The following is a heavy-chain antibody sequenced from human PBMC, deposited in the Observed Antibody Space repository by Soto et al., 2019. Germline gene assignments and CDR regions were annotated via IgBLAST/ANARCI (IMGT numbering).Heavy chain of an antibody. CDR3: ASRYEYYYYYGMDV. J-gene: IGHJ6*02. Sequence: QVQLVQSGAEVKKPGASVKVSCKASGYTFTSYDINWVRQATGQGLEWMGWMNPNSGNTGYAQKFQGRVTMTRNTSLSTAYMELSSLRSEDTAVYYCASRYEYYYYYGMDVWGQGTTVTVSS. CDR1: GYTFTSYD. CDR2: MNPNSGNT. D-gene: IGHD3-16*02. V-gene: IGHV1-8*01.